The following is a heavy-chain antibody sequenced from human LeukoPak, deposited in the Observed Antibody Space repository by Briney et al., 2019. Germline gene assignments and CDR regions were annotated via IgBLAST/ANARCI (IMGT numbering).Heavy chain of an antibody. CDR3: ARHLPYCSGGSCYSTYYYYYYMDV. CDR1: GGSFGNYY. Sequence: SETLSLTCTVSGGSFGNYYWSWIRQPPGKGLEWIGTIYYSGSTYYNPSFKSRVTISVDTSKNQFSLKLSSVTAADTAVYYCARHLPYCSGGSCYSTYYYYYYMDVWGKGTTVTVSS. J-gene: IGHJ6*03. CDR2: IYYSGST. V-gene: IGHV4-59*04. D-gene: IGHD2-15*01.